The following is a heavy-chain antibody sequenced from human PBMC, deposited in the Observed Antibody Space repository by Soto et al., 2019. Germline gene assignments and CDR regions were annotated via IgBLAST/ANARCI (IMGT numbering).Heavy chain of an antibody. D-gene: IGHD5-18*01. V-gene: IGHV1-18*01. Sequence: ASVKVSCKASGYTFTSYGISWVRQAPGQGLEWMGWISAYNGNTNYAQKLQGRVTMTTDTSTSTAYMELRSLRSDDTAVYYCARMGFSTAMANYYYYGMDVSGQGTTVTVSS. J-gene: IGHJ6*02. CDR3: ARMGFSTAMANYYYYGMDV. CDR2: ISAYNGNT. CDR1: GYTFTSYG.